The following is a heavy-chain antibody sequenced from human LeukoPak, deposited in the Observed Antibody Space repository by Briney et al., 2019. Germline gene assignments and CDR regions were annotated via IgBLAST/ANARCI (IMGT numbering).Heavy chain of an antibody. V-gene: IGHV3-23*01. J-gene: IGHJ5*02. CDR3: ARTTPQDYYGSGSYQVIWFDP. Sequence: GGSLRLSCAASGFTFSSYAMSWVRQAPGKGLEWVSAISGSGGSTYYADSVKGRFTISRDNSKNTLYLQMNSLRAEDTAVYYCARTTPQDYYGSGSYQVIWFDPWGQGTLVTVSS. CDR2: ISGSGGST. CDR1: GFTFSSYA. D-gene: IGHD3-10*01.